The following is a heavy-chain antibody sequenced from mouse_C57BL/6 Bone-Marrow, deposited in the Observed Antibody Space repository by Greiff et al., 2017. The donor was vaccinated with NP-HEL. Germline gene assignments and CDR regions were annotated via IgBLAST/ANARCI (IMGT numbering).Heavy chain of an antibody. V-gene: IGHV1-63*01. CDR1: GYTFTNYW. CDR3: ARSDYDTFFAY. D-gene: IGHD2-4*01. J-gene: IGHJ3*01. CDR2: IYPGGGYT. Sequence: VQLQESGAELVRPGTSVKMSCKASGYTFTNYWIGWAKQRPGHGLEWIGDIYPGGGYTNYNEKFKGKATLTADKSSSTAYMQISSLTSEDSAIYYCARSDYDTFFAYWGQGTLVTVSA.